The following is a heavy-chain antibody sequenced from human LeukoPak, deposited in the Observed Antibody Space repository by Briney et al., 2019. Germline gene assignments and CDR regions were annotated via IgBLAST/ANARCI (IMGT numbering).Heavy chain of an antibody. CDR1: GGSISSYY. D-gene: IGHD3-22*01. CDR3: ARGTTHDSGTDYYFNY. V-gene: IGHV4-4*07. J-gene: IGHJ4*02. CDR2: IYTSGST. Sequence: SETLSLTCTVSGGSISSYYWSWIRQPAGKGLEWIGRIYTSGSTKYNPSLKSRVTIAVDTSRNQFSLKLSSVTAADTAVYYCARGTTHDSGTDYYFNYWGQGTLVTVSS.